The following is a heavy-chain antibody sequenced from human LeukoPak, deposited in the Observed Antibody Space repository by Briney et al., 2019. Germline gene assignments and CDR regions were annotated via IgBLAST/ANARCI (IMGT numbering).Heavy chain of an antibody. CDR2: IKEDGSEK. Sequence: GGSLTLSCTASGFTFRSYWMTWVRQAPGKGLEWVANIKEDGSEKNYVDSVKGRFTISRDNAENSLFLHMNSLRAEDTAVYYCTRGSPLDYWGQGTLVTVSS. D-gene: IGHD1-26*01. CDR3: TRGSPLDY. J-gene: IGHJ4*02. V-gene: IGHV3-7*01. CDR1: GFTFRSYW.